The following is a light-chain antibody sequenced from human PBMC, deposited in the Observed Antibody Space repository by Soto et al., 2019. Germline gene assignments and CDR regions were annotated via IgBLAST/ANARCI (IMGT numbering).Light chain of an antibody. Sequence: QSALTQPPSASGSPGQSVTISCTGTSSDVGGYNYVSWYQQHPGKAPKLMICDVSKRPSGVPDRFSGSKSGNTASLTVSGLQAEDEADYYCSSYAGSNNLVVFGGGTKLTVL. CDR3: SSYAGSNNLVV. CDR2: DVS. CDR1: SSDVGGYNY. J-gene: IGLJ2*01. V-gene: IGLV2-8*01.